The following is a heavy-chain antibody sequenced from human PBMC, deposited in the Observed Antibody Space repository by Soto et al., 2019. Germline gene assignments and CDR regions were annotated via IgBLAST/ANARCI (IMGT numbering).Heavy chain of an antibody. J-gene: IGHJ6*02. Sequence: PGGSLRLSCAASGFTFSSYAMHWVRQAPGKGLEWVAVISYDGSNKYYADSVKGRFTISRDNSKNTLYLQMNSLRAEDTAVYYCAKSSGWDSSRAYYYYGMDVWGQGTTVTVS. CDR2: ISYDGSNK. V-gene: IGHV3-30-3*01. D-gene: IGHD6-19*01. CDR3: AKSSGWDSSRAYYYYGMDV. CDR1: GFTFSSYA.